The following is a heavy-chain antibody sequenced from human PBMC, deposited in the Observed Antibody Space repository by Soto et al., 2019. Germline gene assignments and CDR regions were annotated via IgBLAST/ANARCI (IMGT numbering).Heavy chain of an antibody. V-gene: IGHV1-18*01. CDR2: ISAYNGNT. CDR3: ASDLGCVAYNWNCFDF. D-gene: IGHD1-7*01. J-gene: IGHJ4*02. CDR1: GYTFTSYG. Sequence: GASVKVSCKASGYTFTSYGISWVRQAPGQGLEWMGWISAYNGNTNYAQKLQGRVTMTTDTSTSTAYMELRSLRSDDTAVYYCASDLGCVAYNWNCFDFWGQGTLVTVSS.